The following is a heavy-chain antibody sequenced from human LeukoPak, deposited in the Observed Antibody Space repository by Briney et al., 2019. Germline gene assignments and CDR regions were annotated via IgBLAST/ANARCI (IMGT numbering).Heavy chain of an antibody. J-gene: IGHJ5*02. V-gene: IGHV5-51*01. D-gene: IGHD2-2*02. CDR1: AYRFTNYW. Sequence: GESLKISCEGSAYRFTNYWIGWVRQMPGKGLEWMGIIYPGDSDTRYSPSFQGQVTISADKSISTAYLQWSSLKASDSAVYYCARSEHFAGIVVVPAAIRGWWFDPWGQGTLVTVSS. CDR3: ARSEHFAGIVVVPAAIRGWWFDP. CDR2: IYPGDSDT.